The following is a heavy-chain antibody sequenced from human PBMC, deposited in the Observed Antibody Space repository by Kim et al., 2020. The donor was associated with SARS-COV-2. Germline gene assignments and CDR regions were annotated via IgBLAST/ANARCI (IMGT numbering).Heavy chain of an antibody. Sequence: SETLSLTCSVSDASITSYYWSWIRQPPGRALEWIGFINYSGTTNYNPSLKSRVTLSLDTSKNQFSLKVNSVTAADTAVYYCARVPDRGAYYSSTSWYFDLWGRGTLVTVSS. D-gene: IGHD3-22*01. J-gene: IGHJ2*01. V-gene: IGHV4-59*01. CDR1: DASITSYY. CDR3: ARVPDRGAYYSSTSWYFDL. CDR2: INYSGTT.